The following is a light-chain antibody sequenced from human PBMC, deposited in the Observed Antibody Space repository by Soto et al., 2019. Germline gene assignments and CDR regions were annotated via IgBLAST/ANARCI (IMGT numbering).Light chain of an antibody. CDR3: QQSYSTPPT. J-gene: IGKJ1*01. CDR1: QSISAY. Sequence: DIQMTQSPASLSASVGDRVTITCRASQSISAYLNWYQQKPGKAPNLLISATSNLRGGVPSRFSGVGSGTDFSLIISSLHPEDFATYYCQQSYSTPPTFGQGTKVDIK. CDR2: ATS. V-gene: IGKV1-39*01.